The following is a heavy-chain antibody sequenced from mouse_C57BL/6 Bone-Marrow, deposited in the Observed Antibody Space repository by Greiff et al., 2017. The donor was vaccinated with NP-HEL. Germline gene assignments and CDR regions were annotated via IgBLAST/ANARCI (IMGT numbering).Heavy chain of an antibody. CDR2: INPNYGTT. CDR3: ARSERFLGWDY. Sequence: VQLKESGPELVKPGASVKISCKASGYSFTDYYMNWVQQSPGKSLAWIGVINPNYGTTSYNQKFKGKATLTVDQSSSTAYMQLNSLTSEDSAVYYSARSERFLGWDYRGKGTSVTGSS. J-gene: IGHJ4*01. D-gene: IGHD1-1*01. CDR1: GYSFTDYY. V-gene: IGHV1-39*01.